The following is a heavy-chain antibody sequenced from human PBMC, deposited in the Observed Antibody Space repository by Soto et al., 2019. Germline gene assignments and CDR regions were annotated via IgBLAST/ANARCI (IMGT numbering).Heavy chain of an antibody. CDR1: GGTFSSYA. Sequence: GASVKVSCKASGGTFSSYAISWVRQAPGQGLEWMGGIIPIFGTANYAQKFQGRVTITADESTSTAYMELSSLRSEDTAVYYCARDMFYYDSSGYWAPLDYWGQGTLVTVSS. J-gene: IGHJ4*02. CDR3: ARDMFYYDSSGYWAPLDY. D-gene: IGHD3-22*01. V-gene: IGHV1-69*13. CDR2: IIPIFGTA.